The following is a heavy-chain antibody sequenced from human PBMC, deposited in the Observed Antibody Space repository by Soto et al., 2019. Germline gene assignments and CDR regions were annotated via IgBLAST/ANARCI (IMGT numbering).Heavy chain of an antibody. CDR2: ITTYNGNT. CDR3: ASDLMGLAVRPYKYDARYV. J-gene: IGHJ6*01. D-gene: IGHD6-19*01. Sequence: ASVKFSCQATGYTFSTYGISWVRQAPGQGLEWMGWITTYNGNTNYAQNFQGRVTMTTDTSTDTAYMELRSLRSDATAVFYCASDLMGLAVRPYKYDARYVWGQ. V-gene: IGHV1-18*04. CDR1: GYTFSTYG.